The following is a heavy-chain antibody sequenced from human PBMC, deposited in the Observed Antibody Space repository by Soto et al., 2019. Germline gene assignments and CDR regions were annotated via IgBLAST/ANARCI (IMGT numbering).Heavy chain of an antibody. CDR3: ARDLSAYSGYAV. J-gene: IGHJ6*02. CDR1: GGSTSSGAYF. V-gene: IGHV4-31*03. CDR2: ISYSGNT. D-gene: IGHD5-12*01. Sequence: QVQLQESGPGLVKPSQNLSLTCTVSGGSTSSGAYFWNWIRQHPGKGLEWIGCISYSGNTYYNPSLKSRINISVDTSKSRFSLRLSSVTAADTAVYYCARDLSAYSGYAVWGHGTTVTVSS.